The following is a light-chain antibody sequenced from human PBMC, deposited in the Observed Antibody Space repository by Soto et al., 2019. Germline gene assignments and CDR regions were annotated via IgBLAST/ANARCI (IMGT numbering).Light chain of an antibody. CDR3: QQRSNWPRT. CDR2: GAS. V-gene: IGKV3D-20*02. CDR1: QSISSSN. Sequence: ENVLTQSPGTLSLSPGDRATLSCRASQSISSSNLAWYQQKPGQAPRLLIYGASNRATGIPDRFSGSGSGTDFTLTISRLEPEDFAVYYCQQRSNWPRTFGQGTKVDIK. J-gene: IGKJ1*01.